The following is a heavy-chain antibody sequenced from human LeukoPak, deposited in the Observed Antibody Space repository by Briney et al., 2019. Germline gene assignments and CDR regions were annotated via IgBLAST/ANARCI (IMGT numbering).Heavy chain of an antibody. V-gene: IGHV1-69*05. CDR1: GGTFSSYA. Sequence: SVKVSCKASGGTFSSYAISWVRQAPGQGPEWMGGIIPIFGTANYAQKFQGRVTITTDESTSTAYMELSSLRSEDTAVYYCARGTGSGCSYGGGYYYYYMDVWGKGTTVTVSS. CDR3: ARGTGSGCSYGGGYYYYYMDV. CDR2: IIPIFGTA. D-gene: IGHD5-18*01. J-gene: IGHJ6*03.